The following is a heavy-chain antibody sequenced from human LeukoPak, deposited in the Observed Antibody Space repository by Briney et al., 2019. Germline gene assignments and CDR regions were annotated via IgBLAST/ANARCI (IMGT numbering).Heavy chain of an antibody. Sequence: GGSLRLSCAASGFSFSSHWMHWVRQTPGKGLVWVARINGDGTTSSHADSVKGRFTISRDNPKNTVYLQMNSLRAEDTAVYYCVREFSGSYYFDSWGQGALVTVSS. J-gene: IGHJ4*02. V-gene: IGHV3-74*01. CDR2: INGDGTTS. D-gene: IGHD1-26*01. CDR3: VREFSGSYYFDS. CDR1: GFSFSSHW.